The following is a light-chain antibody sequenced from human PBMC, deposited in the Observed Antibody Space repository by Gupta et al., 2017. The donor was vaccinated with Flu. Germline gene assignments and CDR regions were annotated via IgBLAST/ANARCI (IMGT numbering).Light chain of an antibody. J-gene: IGKJ1*01. CDR2: GAS. CDR3: QQSGSSPWT. Sequence: GTRSLAPGERATLSWRASQSISSSFLAWYQQKPGQAPRLLIYGASRRATGIPDRASGSGSGTDFTLTISRLEPEDFAVYYCQQSGSSPWTFGQGTKVEVK. V-gene: IGKV3-20*01. CDR1: QSISSSF.